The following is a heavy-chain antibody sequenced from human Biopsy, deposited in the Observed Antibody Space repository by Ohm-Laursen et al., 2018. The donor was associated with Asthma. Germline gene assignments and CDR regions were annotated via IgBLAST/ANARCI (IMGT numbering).Heavy chain of an antibody. CDR2: ISYDGNHK. Sequence: SLRLSCAASGFMFRSFGMHRVRQAPGKGLEWVAVISYDGNHKFYEDSVKGRLTISRDNSKNTLYLQMNSLRTEDAAVYYCAKRRGYSGHDNDYWGQGTLVIVSS. CDR1: GFMFRSFG. D-gene: IGHD5-12*01. V-gene: IGHV3-30*18. J-gene: IGHJ4*02. CDR3: AKRRGYSGHDNDY.